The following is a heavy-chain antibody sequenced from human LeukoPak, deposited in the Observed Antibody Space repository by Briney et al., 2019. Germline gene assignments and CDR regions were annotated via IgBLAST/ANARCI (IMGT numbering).Heavy chain of an antibody. V-gene: IGHV3-74*01. D-gene: IGHD4-23*01. J-gene: IGHJ3*02. CDR1: GFTFSRYW. Sequence: GWSLRLSCAASGFTFSRYWMDWVRHAPGKGLVWASRINTDGTSASYADFVEGRFTISRGNSKNTLYLKMNSLRAEDTAVYYCVREPLGDYGGNTDAFDIWGQGTMGTVSS. CDR3: VREPLGDYGGNTDAFDI. CDR2: INTDGTSA.